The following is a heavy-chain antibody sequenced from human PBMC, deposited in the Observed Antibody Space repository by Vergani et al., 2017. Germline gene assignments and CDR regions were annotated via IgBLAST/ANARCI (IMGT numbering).Heavy chain of an antibody. CDR1: GFTFSSYS. CDR3: ASEYSSGWYAY. D-gene: IGHD6-19*01. CDR2: ISSSSSYR. Sequence: EVQLVESGGGLVKPGGSLRLSCAASGFTFSSYSMNWVRQAPGKGLEWVSSISSSSSYRYYADSVKGRFTISRDNAKNSLYLQMNSLRAEDTAVYYCASEYSSGWYAYWGQGTLVTVSS. V-gene: IGHV3-21*01. J-gene: IGHJ4*02.